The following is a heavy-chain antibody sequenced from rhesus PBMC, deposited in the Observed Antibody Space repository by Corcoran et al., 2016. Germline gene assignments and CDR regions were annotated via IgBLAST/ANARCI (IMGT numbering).Heavy chain of an antibody. CDR2: INSGGGST. CDR1: GFTFSSYG. Sequence: EVQLVETGGGLVQPGGSLKLSCAASGFTFSSYGMSWVRQSPGKGLEWVSAINSGGGSTYSADSVKGRFTISRDNSKNTLSLQMNSLRAEDTAVYYCAKVGYSGSWGDWGQGVLVTVSS. V-gene: IGHV3S5*01. CDR3: AKVGYSGSWGD. J-gene: IGHJ4*01. D-gene: IGHD6-25*01.